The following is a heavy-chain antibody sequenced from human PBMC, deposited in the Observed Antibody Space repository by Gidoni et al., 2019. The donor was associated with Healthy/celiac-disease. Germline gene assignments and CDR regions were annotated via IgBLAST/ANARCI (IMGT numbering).Heavy chain of an antibody. J-gene: IGHJ4*02. V-gene: IGHV3-64D*09. Sequence: EVQLVVPGRRLVQSVGSLTLSCSASGSTPGRYAMHWFRQAPGKRREYVSASSSKGGRTYDEDSVKSRFTISRDKYKNRLYLQMSSLRAEDTDVYYYVKEGPCTITFGGVIVCHFDYWGQGTLVTVSA. D-gene: IGHD3-16*02. CDR3: VKEGPCTITFGGVIVCHFDY. CDR2: SSSKGGRT. CDR1: GSTPGRYA.